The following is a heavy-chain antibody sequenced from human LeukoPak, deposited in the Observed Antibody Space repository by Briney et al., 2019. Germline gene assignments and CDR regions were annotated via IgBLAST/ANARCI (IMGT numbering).Heavy chain of an antibody. V-gene: IGHV1-2*02. J-gene: IGHJ5*02. Sequence: ASVKVSCKASGYTFTNYYMHWVRQAPGQGLEWMGWINPNSGGTNYAQKFQGRVTMTRDTSISTAYMELSRLRSDDTAVYYCASSSWYRNWFDPWGQGTLVTVSS. CDR2: INPNSGGT. CDR3: ASSSWYRNWFDP. D-gene: IGHD6-13*01. CDR1: GYTFTNYY.